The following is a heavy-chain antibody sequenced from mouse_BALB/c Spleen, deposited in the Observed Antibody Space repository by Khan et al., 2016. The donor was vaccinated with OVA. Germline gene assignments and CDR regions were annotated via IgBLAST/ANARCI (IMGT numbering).Heavy chain of an antibody. CDR2: IIPTNDYT. CDR1: GYTFTTYT. CDR3: AREGAYYRSDGWFAY. Sequence: VQLQQSGAELARPGASVKMSCKASGYTFTTYTMHWVKQRPGQGLEWIGYIIPTNDYTNYNQKFKERATLNADKSSSTAYMQLSSLTSEDSALYYCAREGAYYRSDGWFAYWGQGTLVTVSA. D-gene: IGHD2-14*01. V-gene: IGHV1-4*01. J-gene: IGHJ3*01.